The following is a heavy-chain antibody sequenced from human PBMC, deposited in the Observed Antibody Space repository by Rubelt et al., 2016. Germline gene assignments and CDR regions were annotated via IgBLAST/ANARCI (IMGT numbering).Heavy chain of an antibody. Sequence: EVQLLESGGGLVQPGGSLRLSCAASGFTFSSYAMSWVRQAPGKGLEWVSAISGSGGSTYYADSVKGRFTSSGDNSKNTLYLQMNSLRAEETAVYYCAKVPIRTVTSTFDYWGQGTLVTVSS. CDR1: GFTFSSYA. D-gene: IGHD4-17*01. J-gene: IGHJ4*02. CDR2: ISGSGGST. V-gene: IGHV3-23*01. CDR3: AKVPIRTVTSTFDY.